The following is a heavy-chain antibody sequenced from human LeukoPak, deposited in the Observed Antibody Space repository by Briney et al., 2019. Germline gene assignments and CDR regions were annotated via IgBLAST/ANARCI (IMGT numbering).Heavy chain of an antibody. CDR1: GFIFSNYW. V-gene: IGHV3-74*01. Sequence: GGSLRLSCAGSGFIFSNYWMHWVRQAPGKGLVWVSRIKTDGSTTYYADSVKGRFTISRENAKNSLYLQMNGLRAGDTAVYYCARDGVSGAFDIWGQGTMVTVSS. D-gene: IGHD2-8*01. J-gene: IGHJ3*02. CDR2: IKTDGSTT. CDR3: ARDGVSGAFDI.